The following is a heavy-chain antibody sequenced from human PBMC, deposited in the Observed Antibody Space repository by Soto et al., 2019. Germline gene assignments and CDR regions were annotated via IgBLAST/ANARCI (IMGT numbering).Heavy chain of an antibody. V-gene: IGHV3-30*18. J-gene: IGHJ3*01. D-gene: IGHD1-1*01. CDR3: AKATATSGGAFEL. CDR2: ISYDGSNK. CDR1: GVTFSSYG. Sequence: GESLRLSCAASGVTFSSYGMHWVRQAPGKGLEWVAVISYDGSNKYYADSVKGRFTISRDNSKNTLYLQMNRLTGGDTAVYYCAKATATSGGAFELYGQGTMVTVSS.